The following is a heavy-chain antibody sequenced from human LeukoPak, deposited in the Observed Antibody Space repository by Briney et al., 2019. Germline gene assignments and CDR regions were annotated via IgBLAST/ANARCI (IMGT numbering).Heavy chain of an antibody. Sequence: SETLSLTCTVSGDSVSYDYWSWIRQPPGKGLEWNGYIYYSGSTNYNPSLKSRVTISVDTSKNQFSLKLSSVTAADTAVYYCARGLGYCSSTSCYKWSYYYYYMDVWGKGTTVTISS. D-gene: IGHD2-2*02. V-gene: IGHV4-59*02. J-gene: IGHJ6*03. CDR2: IYYSGST. CDR3: ARGLGYCSSTSCYKWSYYYYYMDV. CDR1: GDSVSYDY.